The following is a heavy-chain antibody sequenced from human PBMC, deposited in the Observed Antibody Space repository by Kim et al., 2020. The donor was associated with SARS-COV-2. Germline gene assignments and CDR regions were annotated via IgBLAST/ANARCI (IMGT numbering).Heavy chain of an antibody. CDR2: FMPSLRKA. J-gene: IGHJ5*02. D-gene: IGHD3-16*01. CDR1: GGTFSGYA. Sequence: SVKVSCKASGGTFSGYAINWVRQAPGQGLEWMGGFMPSLRKANYAQKFQGRVTLIADESTSTASMTLSSLSSEDTAVYYCAGAQDYGEYVLGWFDPWGQGTLVTVS. V-gene: IGHV1-69*13. CDR3: AGAQDYGEYVLGWFDP.